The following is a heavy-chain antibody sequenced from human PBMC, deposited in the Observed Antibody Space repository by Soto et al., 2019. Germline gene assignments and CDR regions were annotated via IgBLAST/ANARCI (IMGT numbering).Heavy chain of an antibody. CDR1: GFTLSGRS. Sequence: EVQLVESGGGLVQPGGSLRLSCAASGFTLSGRSMHWVRQAPGKGLVWVSGIDNAGTDSTYADSVKGRFTSSRDNAKNMLYLQMYSLRVEDTAVYYCARGWFRPDVWGKGTRVTVSS. D-gene: IGHD3-10*01. CDR3: ARGWFRPDV. CDR2: IDNAGTDS. J-gene: IGHJ6*04. V-gene: IGHV3-74*01.